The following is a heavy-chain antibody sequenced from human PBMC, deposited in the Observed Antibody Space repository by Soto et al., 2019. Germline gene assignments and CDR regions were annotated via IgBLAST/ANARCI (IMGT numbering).Heavy chain of an antibody. Sequence: WGSLRLSCAASGFTFSNAWMSWVRQAPGNGQEWVCRIKSKTDGGTTDYAAPVKGRFTISRYDSKNTLYLQMNSLKTEDTAVYYCTTDCPGFGYGMDVWGQGTTVTVSS. V-gene: IGHV3-15*01. CDR3: TTDCPGFGYGMDV. D-gene: IGHD3-16*01. CDR1: GFTFSNAW. CDR2: IKSKTDGGTT. J-gene: IGHJ6*02.